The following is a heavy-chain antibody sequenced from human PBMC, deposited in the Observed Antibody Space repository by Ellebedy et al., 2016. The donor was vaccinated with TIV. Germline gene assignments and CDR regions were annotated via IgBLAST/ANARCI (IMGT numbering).Heavy chain of an antibody. CDR3: ARLRQSRDRSHWYFDL. CDR2: GYQSGIT. J-gene: IGHJ2*01. V-gene: IGHV4-59*12. Sequence: SETLSLXXTVSGGSFSSYYWSWIRQSPGKGLEWIGSGYQSGITYYNPSLKSRVTMSVDASTTQLSLNLSSVTAADTAVYFCARLRQSRDRSHWYFDLWGRGTLVTVSS. CDR1: GGSFSSYY. D-gene: IGHD1-14*01.